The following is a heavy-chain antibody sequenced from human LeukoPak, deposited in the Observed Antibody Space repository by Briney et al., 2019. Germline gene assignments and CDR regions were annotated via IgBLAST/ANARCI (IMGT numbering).Heavy chain of an antibody. CDR1: GYSISSGYY. D-gene: IGHD3-22*01. J-gene: IGHJ5*02. CDR2: IYYSGST. CDR3: ASRHYYYDSSGYLT. Sequence: SETLSLTCTVSGYSISSGYYWGWIRQPPGKGLEWIGSIYYSGSTYYNPSLKSRVTISVDTSKNQFSLKLSSVTAADTAVYYCASRHYYYDSSGYLTWGQGTLVTVSS. V-gene: IGHV4-38-2*02.